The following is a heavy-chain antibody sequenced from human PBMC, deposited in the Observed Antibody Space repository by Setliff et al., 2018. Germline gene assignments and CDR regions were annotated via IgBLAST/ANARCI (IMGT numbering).Heavy chain of an antibody. CDR3: ARARHFGMDV. CDR2: INSGGGDT. J-gene: IGHJ6*02. CDR1: GYIFSDHY. V-gene: IGHV1-2*02. Sequence: ASVKVSCKASGYIFSDHYMHWVRQTPGKGLEWMGWINSGGGDTNYAQTFEGRLTLTRDTSIRTTYMELATLRSDDTAVYYCARARHFGMDVWGQGTTVTVSS.